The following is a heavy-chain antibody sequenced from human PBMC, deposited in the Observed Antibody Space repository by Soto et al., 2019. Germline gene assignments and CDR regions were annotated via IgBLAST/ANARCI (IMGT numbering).Heavy chain of an antibody. J-gene: IGHJ4*02. Sequence: QVQLVQSGAEVKKPGSSVKVSCKASGGTFSSYAISWVRQAPGQGLEWMGVIITIFGTANYAQTYQGRVTITADVPTSTAYRELRSLRSEDTSVYYCESGDGYNFFDYWGQGTLVTVSS. V-gene: IGHV1-69*01. CDR2: IITIFGTA. CDR3: ESGDGYNFFDY. D-gene: IGHD5-12*01. CDR1: GGTFSSYA.